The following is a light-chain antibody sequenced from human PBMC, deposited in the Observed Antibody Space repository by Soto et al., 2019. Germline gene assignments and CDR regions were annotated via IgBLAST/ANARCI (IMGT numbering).Light chain of an antibody. Sequence: EFVLTQSPGSLSLSAGERATLSCRASQTVSSRFLAWYQQKPGQAPRLLIYGALSRATGIPDRFSGSGSGTDFTLTISRLEPEDFAVFYCQQYGSSITFGQGTRLEI. CDR2: GAL. J-gene: IGKJ5*01. V-gene: IGKV3-20*01. CDR3: QQYGSSIT. CDR1: QTVSSRF.